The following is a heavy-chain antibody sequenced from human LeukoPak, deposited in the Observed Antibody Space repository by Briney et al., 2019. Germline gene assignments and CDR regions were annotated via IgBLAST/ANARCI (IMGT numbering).Heavy chain of an antibody. Sequence: ASVKVSCKASGGTFSSYAISWVRQAPGQGLEWMGGIIPIFGTANYAQKFQGRVTITADESTSTAYMELSGLRSEDTAVYYCAGTWIQLWFKGPGEYYFDYWGQGTLVTVSS. V-gene: IGHV1-69*13. CDR1: GGTFSSYA. CDR3: AGTWIQLWFKGPGEYYFDY. D-gene: IGHD5-18*01. CDR2: IIPIFGTA. J-gene: IGHJ4*02.